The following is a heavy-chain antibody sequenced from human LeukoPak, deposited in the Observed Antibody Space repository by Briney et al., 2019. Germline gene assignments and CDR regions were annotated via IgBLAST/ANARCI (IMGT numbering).Heavy chain of an antibody. D-gene: IGHD6-19*01. CDR2: IYYSGST. J-gene: IGHJ3*02. CDR3: ARRESRGWFSLNDAFDI. V-gene: IGHV4-59*01. CDR1: GGSISRYY. Sequence: SETLSLTCTVSGGSISRYYWSWIRQPPGKGLEWMGDIYYSGSTNYNPSRKSRVTISVDTSKNQFSLKLSSVTAADTAVYYGARRESRGWFSLNDAFDIWGQGTLVTVSS.